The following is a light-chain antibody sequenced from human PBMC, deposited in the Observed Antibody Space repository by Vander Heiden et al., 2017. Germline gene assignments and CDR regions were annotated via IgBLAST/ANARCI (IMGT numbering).Light chain of an antibody. CDR2: QAS. V-gene: IGKV1-5*03. Sequence: DSQMTQSPSTLSASVGDRVTTTCRASQYIGSRLAWYQQKPGKAPNLLIYQASTLGTGVPSRFSGSGSGTEFTLTISRLQPDDFATYYCQQYNTYHTFGQGTKLEIK. J-gene: IGKJ2*01. CDR1: QYIGSR. CDR3: QQYNTYHT.